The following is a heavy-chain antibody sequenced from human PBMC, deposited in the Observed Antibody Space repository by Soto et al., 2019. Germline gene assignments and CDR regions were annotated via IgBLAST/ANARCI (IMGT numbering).Heavy chain of an antibody. CDR1: GFTFSSYA. CDR2: ISGSGGST. V-gene: IGHV3-23*01. CDR3: AILALSDYGDPWFDL. D-gene: IGHD4-17*01. Sequence: GGSLRLSCAASGFTFSSYAMSWVRQAPGKGLEWVSAISGSGGSTYYADSVKGRFTISRDNSKNTLYLQMNSLRAEDTAVYYCAILALSDYGDPWFDLWGQGTLVTVYS. J-gene: IGHJ5*02.